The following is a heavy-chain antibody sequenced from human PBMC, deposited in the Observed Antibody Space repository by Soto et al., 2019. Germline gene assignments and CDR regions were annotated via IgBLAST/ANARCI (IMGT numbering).Heavy chain of an antibody. CDR1: GYTFTSYG. CDR2: ISAYNGNT. J-gene: IGHJ4*02. Sequence: QVQLVQSGAEVKKPGASVKVSCKASGYTFTSYGISWVRQAPGQGLEWMGWISAYNGNTNYAQKLQGRVTMTTDTSTSTDYMELRSLRSDDTAVYYCARDEPYSSGWYPPNDYWGQGTLVTVSS. CDR3: ARDEPYSSGWYPPNDY. V-gene: IGHV1-18*04. D-gene: IGHD6-19*01.